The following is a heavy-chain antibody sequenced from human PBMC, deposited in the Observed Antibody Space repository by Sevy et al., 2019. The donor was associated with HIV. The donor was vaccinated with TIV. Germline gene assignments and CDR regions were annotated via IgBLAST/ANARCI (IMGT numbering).Heavy chain of an antibody. V-gene: IGHV3-30-3*01. CDR1: GFTFSSYA. D-gene: IGHD3-16*01. CDR3: AAVTFGGFDAFDI. J-gene: IGHJ3*02. CDR2: ISYDGSNK. Sequence: GGSLRLSCAASGFTFSSYAMHWVRQAPGKGLEWVAVISYDGSNKHYADSVKGRFTISRDNSKNTLYLQMKSLRGEDTAVYYCAAVTFGGFDAFDIWGQGTMVTVSS.